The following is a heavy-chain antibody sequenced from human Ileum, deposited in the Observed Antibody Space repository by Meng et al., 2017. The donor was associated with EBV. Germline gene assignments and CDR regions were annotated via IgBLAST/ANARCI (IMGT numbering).Heavy chain of an antibody. CDR2: IYNSGST. J-gene: IGHJ4*02. V-gene: IGHV4-61*08. CDR1: GGSVSSGGNY. Sequence: QVQRLESGPGLVKPSETLSLTCSVSGGSVSSGGNYWSWIRQPPGKGLEWIGYIYNSGSTNYNPSLKSRVTISVDTSKNQFSLKLSSVTAADTAVYYCARDGYSSGSDWGQGTLVTVSS. D-gene: IGHD6-25*01. CDR3: ARDGYSSGSD.